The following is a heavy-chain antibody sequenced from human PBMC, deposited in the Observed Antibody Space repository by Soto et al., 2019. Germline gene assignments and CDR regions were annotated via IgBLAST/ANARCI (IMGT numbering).Heavy chain of an antibody. CDR2: MNPNSANT. CDR1: GYTSTSYD. Sequence: QVQLVQSGAEVKKPGASVKVSCKASGYTSTSYDINWVRQATGQGLEWMGWMNPNSANTDYAQKFQGRVTMTRNTSISTAYMELSSQRSEDTAVYYCARDQANYGMDVWGQGTTVTVSS. V-gene: IGHV1-8*01. J-gene: IGHJ6*02. CDR3: ARDQANYGMDV.